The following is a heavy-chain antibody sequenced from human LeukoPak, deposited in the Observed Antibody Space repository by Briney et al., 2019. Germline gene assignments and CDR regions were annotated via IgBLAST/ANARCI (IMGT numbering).Heavy chain of an antibody. CDR1: GGSISSYY. D-gene: IGHD3-10*01. CDR2: IYYSGST. CDR3: ARDGVLWFGELDV. Sequence: SETLSLTCTVSGGSISSYYWSWIRQPPGKGLEWIGYIYYSGSTNYNPSLKSRVTISVDTSKNQFSLKLSSVTAADTAVYYCARDGVLWFGELDVWGQGTTVTVSS. J-gene: IGHJ6*02. V-gene: IGHV4-59*01.